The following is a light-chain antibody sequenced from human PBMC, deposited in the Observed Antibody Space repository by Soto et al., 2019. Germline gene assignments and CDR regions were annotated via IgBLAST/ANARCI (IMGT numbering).Light chain of an antibody. CDR2: DTS. V-gene: IGLV7-46*01. Sequence: QTVVTQEPSLTVSPGGTVTLTCGSSTGAVTSGHYPYWFQQKPGQAPRTLIYDTSNKHSWTPARFSGSLLGGKAALTLSGEQPEDEAEYYCFLSYSGVRPWVFGGGTKVTVL. J-gene: IGLJ3*02. CDR3: FLSYSGVRPWV. CDR1: TGAVTSGHY.